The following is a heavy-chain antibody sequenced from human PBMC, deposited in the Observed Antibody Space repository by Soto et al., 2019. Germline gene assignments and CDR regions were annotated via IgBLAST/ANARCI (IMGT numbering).Heavy chain of an antibody. V-gene: IGHV4-30-2*01. D-gene: IGHD3-22*01. CDR2: VYQSGNA. J-gene: IGHJ5*02. Sequence: QLQLQESGSGLVKPSQTLSLTCTVSGGSIRRDAYAWSWIRQPPGKGLEWIGYVYQSGNAYYNPSLESRVTISLDAPRNEFSLKLTSVTAADTAVYFCARVEYGTETYYYDHWGQGTLITVSP. CDR1: GGSIRRDAYA. CDR3: ARVEYGTETYYYDH.